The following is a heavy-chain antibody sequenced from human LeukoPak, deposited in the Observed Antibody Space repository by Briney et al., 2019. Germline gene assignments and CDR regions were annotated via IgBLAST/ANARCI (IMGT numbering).Heavy chain of an antibody. CDR2: INPNSGGT. V-gene: IGHV1-2*06. J-gene: IGHJ3*02. D-gene: IGHD4-17*01. CDR1: GYTFTGYY. Sequence: ASVKVSCKASGYTFTGYYIHWVRQAPGQGLELMGRINPNSGGTNYAQKFQGRVTMTRDTSISTAYMELSRLRSDDTAVYYCARHYGPRAFDIWGQGTMVTVSS. CDR3: ARHYGPRAFDI.